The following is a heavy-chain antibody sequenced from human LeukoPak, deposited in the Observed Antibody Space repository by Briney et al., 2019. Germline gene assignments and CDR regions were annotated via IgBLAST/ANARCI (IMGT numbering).Heavy chain of an antibody. CDR2: ISSSSSYI. D-gene: IGHD3-10*01. Sequence: PGGSLRLSCAASGFTFSSYSMNWVRQAPGKGLEWVSSISSSSSYIYYADSVKGRFTISRDNAKNSLYLQMNSLRAEDTAVYYCARVRASSGSYGYYYYGMDVWGQGTTVTVSS. CDR3: ARVRASSGSYGYYYYGMDV. CDR1: GFTFSSYS. J-gene: IGHJ6*02. V-gene: IGHV3-21*01.